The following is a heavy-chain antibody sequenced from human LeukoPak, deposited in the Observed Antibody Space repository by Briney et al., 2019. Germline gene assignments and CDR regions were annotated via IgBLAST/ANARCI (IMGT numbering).Heavy chain of an antibody. CDR1: GGSISSSSYY. J-gene: IGHJ6*02. CDR2: IYYSGST. V-gene: IGHV4-39*07. D-gene: IGHD4-17*01. Sequence: PSETLSLTCTVSGGSISSSSYYWGWIRQPPGKGLEWSGSIYYSGSTYYNPSLKSRVTISVDTSKNQFSLKLNSVTAADTAVYYCARLPVTTAVKYYFYYGLDVWGQGTTVTVSS. CDR3: ARLPVTTAVKYYFYYGLDV.